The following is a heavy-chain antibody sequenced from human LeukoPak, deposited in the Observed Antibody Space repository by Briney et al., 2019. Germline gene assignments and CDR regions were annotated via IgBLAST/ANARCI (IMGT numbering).Heavy chain of an antibody. CDR3: ARVIGYSSSWYWVLYYYGMDV. CDR1: GFTFSSYW. Sequence: GGSLRLSCAASGFTFSSYWMHWVRQAPGKGLVWVSRINSDGSSTSYADSVKGRFTISRDNAKNSLYLQMNSLRAEDTAVYYCARVIGYSSSWYWVLYYYGMDVWGQGTTVTVSS. D-gene: IGHD6-13*01. V-gene: IGHV3-74*01. J-gene: IGHJ6*02. CDR2: INSDGSST.